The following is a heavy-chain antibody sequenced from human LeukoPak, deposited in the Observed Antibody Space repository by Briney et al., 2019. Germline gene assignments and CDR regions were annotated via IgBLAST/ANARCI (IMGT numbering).Heavy chain of an antibody. CDR3: ARDGISLVVVPAAILGWFDP. V-gene: IGHV3-48*04. D-gene: IGHD2-2*02. CDR2: ISSSSSTI. J-gene: IGHJ5*02. CDR1: GFTFSSYS. Sequence: GGSLRLSCAASGFTFSSYSMDWVRQAPGKGLEWVSYISSSSSTIYYADSVKGRFTISRDHAKTSLYLQMNSLRAEDTAVYYCARDGISLVVVPAAILGWFDPWSQGTLVTVSS.